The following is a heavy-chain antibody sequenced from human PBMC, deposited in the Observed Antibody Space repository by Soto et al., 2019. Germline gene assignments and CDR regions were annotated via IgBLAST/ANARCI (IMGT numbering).Heavy chain of an antibody. CDR1: GYTFSSYH. J-gene: IGHJ5*02. CDR2: INPFYGET. D-gene: IGHD5-18*01. CDR3: ARARGISFGYNYFDH. Sequence: ASVKVSCKASGYTFSSYHMHWVRQAPGQGLEWMGVINPFYGETRYAQKFQGRVTMTRDTSTSTVYMELSSLRSEDTAVYYCARARGISFGYNYFDHWGQGALVTVSS. V-gene: IGHV1-46*01.